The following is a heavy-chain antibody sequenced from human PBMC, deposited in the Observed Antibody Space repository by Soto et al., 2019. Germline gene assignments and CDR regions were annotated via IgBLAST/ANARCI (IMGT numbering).Heavy chain of an antibody. CDR3: ARAVYDYIWGSYRHPRYYFDY. Sequence: QVQLVQSGAEVKKPGASVKVSCKASGYTFTSYGISWVRQAPGQGLEWMGWISAYNGNTNYAQKLQGRVTMTTDTTTSTAYMELRSLRYDDTAVYYCARAVYDYIWGSYRHPRYYFDYWGQGTLVTVSS. CDR2: ISAYNGNT. V-gene: IGHV1-18*01. D-gene: IGHD3-16*02. CDR1: GYTFTSYG. J-gene: IGHJ4*02.